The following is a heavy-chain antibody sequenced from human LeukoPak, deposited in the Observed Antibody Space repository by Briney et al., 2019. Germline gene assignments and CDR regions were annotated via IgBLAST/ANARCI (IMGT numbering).Heavy chain of an antibody. J-gene: IGHJ4*02. CDR3: ARDPVEWELLLDY. V-gene: IGHV3-23*01. D-gene: IGHD1-26*01. CDR2: ISSSGGST. CDR1: GFTFSNYA. Sequence: PGGSLRLSCAVSGFTFSNYAMTWVRQAPGKGLEWVSSISSSGGSTYYADSVKGRFTISRDNSKNTLYLQMKSLRVEDTAVYYCARDPVEWELLLDYWGQGTLVTVSS.